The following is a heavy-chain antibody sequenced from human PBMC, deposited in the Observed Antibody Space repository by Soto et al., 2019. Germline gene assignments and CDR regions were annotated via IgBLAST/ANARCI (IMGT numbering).Heavy chain of an antibody. J-gene: IGHJ5*02. CDR1: GYTFTSYY. D-gene: IGHD6-13*01. Sequence: ASVKVSCKASGYTFTSYYMHWVRQAPGQGLEWMGIINPSGGSTSYAQKFQGRVTMTRDTSTSTIYMELSSLRSEDTAVYYCARVSGGTVAAAGNWFDPWGQGTLVTVPQ. CDR2: INPSGGST. V-gene: IGHV1-46*01. CDR3: ARVSGGTVAAAGNWFDP.